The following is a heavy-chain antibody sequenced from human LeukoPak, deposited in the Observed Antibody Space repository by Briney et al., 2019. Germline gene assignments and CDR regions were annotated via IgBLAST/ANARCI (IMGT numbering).Heavy chain of an antibody. CDR2: ISGSDGST. J-gene: IGHJ4*02. V-gene: IGHV3-23*01. Sequence: GGSLRLSCAASGFTFSIYWMSWVRQAPGKGLEWVSAISGSDGSTYYADSVKGRFTISRDDSQNTLYLQMNSLSAEDTAVYYCAKVETSGGANCYALDYWGQGTLVTVSS. D-gene: IGHD2-2*01. CDR3: AKVETSGGANCYALDY. CDR1: GFTFSIYW.